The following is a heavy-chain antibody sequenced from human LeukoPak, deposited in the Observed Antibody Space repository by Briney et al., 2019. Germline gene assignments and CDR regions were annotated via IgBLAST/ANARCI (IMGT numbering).Heavy chain of an antibody. V-gene: IGHV1-8*01. Sequence: EASVKVSCKASGYTFTSFDFNWVRQATGQGLEWMGWMKSNNGHTGYAQKFQGRVTMTRDTSISTAYMELSSLTFEDTAVYYCARNGACSSTSCSNYYYYGMDVWGQGTTVTVSS. D-gene: IGHD2-2*01. J-gene: IGHJ6*02. CDR2: MKSNNGHT. CDR1: GYTFTSFD. CDR3: ARNGACSSTSCSNYYYYGMDV.